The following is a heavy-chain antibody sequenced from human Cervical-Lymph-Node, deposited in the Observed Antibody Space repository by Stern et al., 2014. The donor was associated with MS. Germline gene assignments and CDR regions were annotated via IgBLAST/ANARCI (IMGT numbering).Heavy chain of an antibody. CDR3: ARIRGTARLIDY. CDR2: IDWDGDK. V-gene: IGHV2-70*01. Sequence: QVTLRESGPALVKPTQTLTLTCTFSGFSLTTGGMRVTWIRQPPVKAPEWLGLIDWDGDKSYRTPLKARLTISKDTSKNQVVLTMTNMDPVDTATYYCARIRGTARLIDYWGQGTLVTVSS. CDR1: GFSLTTGGMR. J-gene: IGHJ4*02. D-gene: IGHD6-6*01.